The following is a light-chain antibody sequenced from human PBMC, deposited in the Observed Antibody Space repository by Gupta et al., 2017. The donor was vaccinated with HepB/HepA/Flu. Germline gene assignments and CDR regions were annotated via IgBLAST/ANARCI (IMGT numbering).Light chain of an antibody. Sequence: DIVMTQSPLSLPVTPGEPASISCRSSQSLLHNNGHNYLDWYLQTPGQSPQLLIFLAYNRASGVPDRFSGSGSGTDFTLTISRVEAEDVGVYYCMQALQSPLTFGGGTKVEIK. CDR3: MQALQSPLT. CDR2: LAY. CDR1: QSLLHNNGHNY. V-gene: IGKV2-28*01. J-gene: IGKJ4*01.